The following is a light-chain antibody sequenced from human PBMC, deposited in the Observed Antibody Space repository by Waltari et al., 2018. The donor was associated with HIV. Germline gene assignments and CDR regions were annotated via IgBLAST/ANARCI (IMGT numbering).Light chain of an antibody. CDR1: QGISNT. CDR3: QHYHSDPPT. J-gene: IGKJ1*01. Sequence: IRMTQSPSSFSASIGDRVTITCRASQGISNTVAWYQQKPGAAPKLLIYDASVLQSGVPSRFSGGGSGSDFSLTISCLQSEDFVTYYCQHYHSDPPTFGPGTRVEIK. CDR2: DAS. V-gene: IGKV1-8*01.